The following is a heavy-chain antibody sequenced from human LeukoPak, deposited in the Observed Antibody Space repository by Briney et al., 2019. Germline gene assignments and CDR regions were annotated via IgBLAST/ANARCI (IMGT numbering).Heavy chain of an antibody. CDR2: IYYSGST. CDR3: AREAVTTLNAFDI. V-gene: IGHV4-59*01. J-gene: IGHJ3*02. D-gene: IGHD4-17*01. CDR1: GGSISSYY. Sequence: SETLSLTCTVSGGSISSYYWSWIRQPPGKGLEWIGYIYYSGSTNYNPSLKSRVTISVDTSKDQFSLKLSSVTAADTAVYYCAREAVTTLNAFDIWGQGTMVTVSS.